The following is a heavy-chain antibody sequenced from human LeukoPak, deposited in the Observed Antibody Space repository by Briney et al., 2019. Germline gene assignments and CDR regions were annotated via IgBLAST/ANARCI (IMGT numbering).Heavy chain of an antibody. Sequence: GGSLRLSCAASGFTFSSYAMHWVRQAPGKGLEWVAVISYDGSNKYYADSVKGRFTISRDNSKNTLYLQMNSLRAEDTAVYYCARASSPDYWGQGTLVTVSS. V-gene: IGHV3-30*04. CDR1: GFTFSSYA. CDR3: ARASSPDY. CDR2: ISYDGSNK. J-gene: IGHJ4*02. D-gene: IGHD6-6*01.